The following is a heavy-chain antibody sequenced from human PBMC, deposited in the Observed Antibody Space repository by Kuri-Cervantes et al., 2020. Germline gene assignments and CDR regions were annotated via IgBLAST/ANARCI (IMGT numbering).Heavy chain of an antibody. Sequence: SETLSLTCTVSGGSISSYYWSWIRQPPGKGLEWIGYIYYSGSTYYNPSLKSRVTMSVDTSRNQFSLKLSSVTAADTAVYYCARANFWYGNYFDYWGQGTLVTVSS. J-gene: IGHJ4*02. CDR3: ARANFWYGNYFDY. V-gene: IGHV4-59*12. CDR1: GGSISSYY. D-gene: IGHD6-13*01. CDR2: IYYSGST.